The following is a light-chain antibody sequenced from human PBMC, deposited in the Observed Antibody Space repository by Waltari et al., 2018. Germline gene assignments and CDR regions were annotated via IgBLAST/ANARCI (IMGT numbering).Light chain of an antibody. CDR3: MQALQTSIT. Sequence: EIVLTQSPLSLPVPLGEPASISCPSSQSLLPSNGYAYLDWYVQRPGLPPRLLIYFGSYRASGVPDRFSGSGSVTDFTLKISKVEAEDVGVYYCMQALQTSITFGQGTRLEIK. CDR1: QSLLPSNGYAY. CDR2: FGS. J-gene: IGKJ5*01. V-gene: IGKV2-28*01.